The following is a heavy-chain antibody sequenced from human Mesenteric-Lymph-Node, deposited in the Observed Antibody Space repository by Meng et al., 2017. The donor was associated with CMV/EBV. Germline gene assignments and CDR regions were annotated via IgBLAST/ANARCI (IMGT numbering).Heavy chain of an antibody. CDR1: GFTFSSYS. V-gene: IGHV3-21*01. CDR2: ISSSSSYI. Sequence: GGPLRLSCAASGFTFSSYSMNWVRQAPGKGLEWVSSISSSSSYIYYADSVKGRFTISRDNAKNSLYLQMNSLRAEDTAVYYCARVCASCPYYYGMDVWGQGTTVTVSS. CDR3: ARVCASCPYYYGMDV. D-gene: IGHD2-2*01. J-gene: IGHJ6*02.